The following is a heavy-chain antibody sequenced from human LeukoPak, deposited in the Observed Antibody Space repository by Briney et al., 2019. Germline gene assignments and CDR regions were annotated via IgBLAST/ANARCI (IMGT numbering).Heavy chain of an antibody. Sequence: ASVKISCKASGYTFSSCAINWVRQAPGQGLEYMGWIDTKTGNPTYAQGFTGRFVFSLDTSVSTAYLQISSLKAEDTAVYYCAIHPSDSSGYFSYWGQGALVTVSS. V-gene: IGHV7-4-1*02. CDR2: IDTKTGNP. CDR1: GYTFSSCA. J-gene: IGHJ4*02. CDR3: AIHPSDSSGYFSY. D-gene: IGHD3-22*01.